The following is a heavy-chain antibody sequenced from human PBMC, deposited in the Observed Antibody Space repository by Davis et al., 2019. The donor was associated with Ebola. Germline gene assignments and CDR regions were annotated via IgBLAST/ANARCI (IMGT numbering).Heavy chain of an antibody. Sequence: GESLKISCAASGFTVSSNYMSWVRQAPGKGLEWVSVIYSGGSTYYADSVKGRFTISRHNSKNTLYLQMNSLRAEDTAVYYCAREVDGYNWNYFDYWGQGTLVTVSS. CDR3: AREVDGYNWNYFDY. V-gene: IGHV3-53*04. J-gene: IGHJ4*02. CDR2: IYSGGST. D-gene: IGHD5-24*01. CDR1: GFTVSSNY.